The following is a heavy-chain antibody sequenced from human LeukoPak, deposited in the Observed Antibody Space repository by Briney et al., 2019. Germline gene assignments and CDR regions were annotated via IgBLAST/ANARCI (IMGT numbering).Heavy chain of an antibody. Sequence: PGGSLRLSCAASGFTFSSYWMSWVRQAPGRGLEWVANIKQDGSEKYYVDSVKGRFTISRDNAKNSLYLQMNSLRAEDTAVYYCARDYPGYSGYDLFDYWGQGTLVTVSS. CDR3: ARDYPGYSGYDLFDY. D-gene: IGHD5-12*01. CDR1: GFTFSSYW. CDR2: IKQDGSEK. J-gene: IGHJ4*02. V-gene: IGHV3-7*01.